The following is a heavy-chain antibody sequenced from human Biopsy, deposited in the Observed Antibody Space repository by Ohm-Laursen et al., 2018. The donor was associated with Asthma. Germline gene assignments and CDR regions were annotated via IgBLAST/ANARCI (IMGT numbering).Heavy chain of an antibody. CDR1: GLTFRNYG. CDR3: ARTFHFWSPYHAEHYQL. Sequence: SLRLSCAASGLTFRNYGMHWVRQAPGKGLEWVANIKHDGTEKNHVDSLKGRFTISRDNAKNSLYLQMNSLRAEDTAVYYCARTFHFWSPYHAEHYQLWGQGTLVTVSS. V-gene: IGHV3-7*01. J-gene: IGHJ1*01. CDR2: IKHDGTEK. D-gene: IGHD3-3*02.